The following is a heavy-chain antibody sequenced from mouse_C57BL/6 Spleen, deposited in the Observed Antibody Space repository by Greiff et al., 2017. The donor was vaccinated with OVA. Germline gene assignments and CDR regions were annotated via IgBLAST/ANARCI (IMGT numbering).Heavy chain of an antibody. J-gene: IGHJ4*01. CDR1: GFSLTSYA. V-gene: IGHV2-9-1*01. CDR2: IWTGGGT. D-gene: IGHD2-1*01. Sequence: QVQLQQSGPGLVAPSQSLSITCTVSGFSLTSYAISWVRQPPGKGLEWLGVIWTGGGTNYNSALKSRLSISKDNSKSQVFLKMNSLQTDDTARYYCARERDYYGNLNYYAMDYWGQGTSVTVSS. CDR3: ARERDYYGNLNYYAMDY.